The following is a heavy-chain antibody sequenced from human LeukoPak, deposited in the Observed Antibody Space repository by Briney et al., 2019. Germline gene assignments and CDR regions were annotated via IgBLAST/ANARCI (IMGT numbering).Heavy chain of an antibody. CDR3: ARDQGYCSGGSCYTSLYYYYGMDV. J-gene: IGHJ6*02. CDR2: ISSGGST. V-gene: IGHV3-66*01. D-gene: IGHD2-15*01. Sequence: GGSLRLSCAASGFTVSSNYKSWVRQAPGKGLEWVSVISSGGSTYYADSVKGRFTISRDNSKNTLYLQMNSLRAEDTAVYYCARDQGYCSGGSCYTSLYYYYGMDVWGQGTTVTVSS. CDR1: GFTVSSNY.